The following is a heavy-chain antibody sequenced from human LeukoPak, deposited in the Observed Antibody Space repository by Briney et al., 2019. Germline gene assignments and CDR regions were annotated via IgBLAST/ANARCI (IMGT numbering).Heavy chain of an antibody. CDR1: GGSFSGFY. CDR3: ASSVAGSRTRYFDY. Sequence: RTSETLSLTCAVYGGSFSGFYWSWIRQPPGKGLEWIGEINHSGSTNYNPSLKSRVTISVDTSKNQFSLKLSSVTAADTAVYYCASSVAGSRTRYFDYWGQGTLVTVSS. D-gene: IGHD6-19*01. J-gene: IGHJ4*02. V-gene: IGHV4-34*01. CDR2: INHSGST.